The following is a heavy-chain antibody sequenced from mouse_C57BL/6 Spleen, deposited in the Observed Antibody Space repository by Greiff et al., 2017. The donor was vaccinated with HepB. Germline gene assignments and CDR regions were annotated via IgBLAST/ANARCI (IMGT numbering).Heavy chain of an antibody. D-gene: IGHD2-10*01. CDR3: AREAYSQSYFDY. CDR2: IDPSDSET. Sequence: QVQLQQPGAELVRPGSSVKLSCKASGYTFTSYWMHWVKQRPIQGLEWIGNIDPSDSETHYNQKFKDKATLTVDKSSSTAYMQLSSLTSEDSAVYYCAREAYSQSYFDYWGQGTTLTVSS. V-gene: IGHV1-52*01. CDR1: GYTFTSYW. J-gene: IGHJ2*01.